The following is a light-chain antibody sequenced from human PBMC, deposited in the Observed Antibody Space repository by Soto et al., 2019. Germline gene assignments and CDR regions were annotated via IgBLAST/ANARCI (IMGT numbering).Light chain of an antibody. CDR3: QQVNSYPTT. CDR2: SAS. CDR1: QGISSY. J-gene: IGKJ5*01. Sequence: DIQLTQSPSSLSASVGDRVTITCRVSQGISSYLNWYRQTPGKVPKLLIYSASNLQSGVPSRFSGIGSGTDFTLTMSSLQPEDFATYYCQQVNSYPTTFGQGTRLEIK. V-gene: IGKV1-27*01.